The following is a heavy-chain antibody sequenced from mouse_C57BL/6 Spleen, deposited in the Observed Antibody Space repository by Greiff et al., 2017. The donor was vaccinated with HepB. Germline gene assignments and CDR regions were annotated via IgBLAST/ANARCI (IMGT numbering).Heavy chain of an antibody. CDR2: INPSNGGT. CDR1: GYTFTSYW. Sequence: QVHVKQPGTELVKPGASVKLSCKASGYTFTSYWMHWVKQRPGQGLEWIGNINPSNGGTNYNEKFKSKATLTVDKSSSTAYMQLSSLTSEDSAVYYCARWGYGPLYAMDYWGQGTSVTVSS. CDR3: ARWGYGPLYAMDY. J-gene: IGHJ4*01. V-gene: IGHV1-53*01. D-gene: IGHD1-1*01.